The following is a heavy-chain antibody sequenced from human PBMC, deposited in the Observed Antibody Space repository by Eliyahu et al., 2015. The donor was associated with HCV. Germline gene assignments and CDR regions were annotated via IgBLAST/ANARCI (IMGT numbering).Heavy chain of an antibody. Sequence: EVQLVEXGGGLIQPGGSLRLSCXASGFTVSSKYMSWVRQAPGKGLEWVSVIYSGASTYYADSVKGRFTISRDNSKNTLYLQMNSLRAEDTAIYYCARFSGTYYNDAFDIWGQGTMVTVSS. J-gene: IGHJ3*02. D-gene: IGHD3-10*01. CDR2: IYSGAST. CDR1: GFTVSSKY. V-gene: IGHV3-53*01. CDR3: ARFSGTYYNDAFDI.